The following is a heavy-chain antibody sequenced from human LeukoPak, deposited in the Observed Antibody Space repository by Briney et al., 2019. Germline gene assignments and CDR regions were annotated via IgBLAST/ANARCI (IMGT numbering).Heavy chain of an antibody. CDR1: GFPFSSYG. Sequence: PGRSLRLSCVASGFPFSSYGMHWVRQAPGEGLEWVAVIWFDGNNEYYADSVRGRFTISRDNSKNTLYLQMNSLRAEDTAIYYCARADFWSGHYYYFYGMDVWGQGTTLTVSS. V-gene: IGHV3-33*01. J-gene: IGHJ6*02. CDR2: IWFDGNNE. CDR3: ARADFWSGHYYYFYGMDV. D-gene: IGHD3-3*01.